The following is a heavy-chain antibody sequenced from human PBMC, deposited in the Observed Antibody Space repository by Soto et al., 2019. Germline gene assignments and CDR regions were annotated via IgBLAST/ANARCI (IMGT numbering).Heavy chain of an antibody. CDR1: GGSISSSSYY. D-gene: IGHD2-15*01. CDR2: IYYSGST. J-gene: IGHJ6*02. Sequence: QLQLQESGPGLVKPSETLSLTCTVSGGSISSSSYYWGWIRQPPGKGLEWIGSIYYSGSTYYNPSLKSRVTISVDTSKNQFSLKLSSVTAADTAVYYCARLVVGYCSGGSCYEDYYYGMDVWGQGTTVTVSS. V-gene: IGHV4-39*01. CDR3: ARLVVGYCSGGSCYEDYYYGMDV.